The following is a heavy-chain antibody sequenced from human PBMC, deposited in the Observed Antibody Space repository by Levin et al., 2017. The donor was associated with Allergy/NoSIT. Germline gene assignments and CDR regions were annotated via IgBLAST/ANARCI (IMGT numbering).Heavy chain of an antibody. CDR3: AKRYDFWSGYYRNAYYYYGMDV. V-gene: IGHV3-23*01. CDR1: GFTFSSYA. D-gene: IGHD3-3*01. J-gene: IGHJ6*02. Sequence: PGGSLRLSCAASGFTFSSYAMSWVRRAPGKGLEWVSAISGSGLSTYYADSVEGRFTISRDNSNNTLYLQMNSLRAEDTAIYYCAKRYDFWSGYYRNAYYYYGMDVWGQGTTVTVSS. CDR2: ISGSGLST.